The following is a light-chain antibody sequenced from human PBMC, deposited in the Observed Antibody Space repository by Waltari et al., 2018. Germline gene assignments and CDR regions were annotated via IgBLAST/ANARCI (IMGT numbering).Light chain of an antibody. CDR2: QAS. V-gene: IGKV1-5*03. J-gene: IGKJ5*01. CDR3: QQYNSYPIT. CDR1: KTIVGW. Sequence: DIQMTQSHSTLSASVGDRVTITCRASKTIVGWLAWYKQKPGIATKLLIYQASRLESEGPSSCIGSGSWTEVTLTISSLQPDDFATYYCQQYNSYPITFGQGTRLEIK.